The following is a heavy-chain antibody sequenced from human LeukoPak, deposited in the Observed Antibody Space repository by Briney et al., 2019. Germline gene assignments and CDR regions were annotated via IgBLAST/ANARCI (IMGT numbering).Heavy chain of an antibody. CDR2: INHSGST. D-gene: IGHD1-1*01. V-gene: IGHV4-34*01. Sequence: NPSETLSLTCALYGGSFSGYYWSWIRQPPGKGLEWIGEINHSGSTYYNPSLKSRVTISVDTSKNQFSLKLSSGTAGDTAVYYCAIANDPLVPMFVYWGQGTLVTVSS. J-gene: IGHJ4*02. CDR1: GGSFSGYY. CDR3: AIANDPLVPMFVY.